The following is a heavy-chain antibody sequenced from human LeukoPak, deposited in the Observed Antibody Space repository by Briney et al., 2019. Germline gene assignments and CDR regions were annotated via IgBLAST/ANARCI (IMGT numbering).Heavy chain of an antibody. D-gene: IGHD4-17*01. CDR3: ARVTPGYGDYYFDY. V-gene: IGHV1-69*02. J-gene: IGHJ4*02. CDR2: IIPILGIA. CDR1: GGTFSSYT. Sequence: ASVKVSCKASGGTFSSYTISWVRQAPGQGLEWMGRIIPILGIANYAQKFQGRVTITADKSTSTAYMELSSLRSEDTAVYYCARVTPGYGDYYFDYWGQGTPVTVSS.